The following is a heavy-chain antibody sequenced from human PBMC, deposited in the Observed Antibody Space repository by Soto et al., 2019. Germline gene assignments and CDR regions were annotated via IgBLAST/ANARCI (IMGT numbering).Heavy chain of an antibody. CDR3: ARGALYSSGYEGV. Sequence: QVQLQESGPGLVKPSQTLSLTCTVSGGSISSGDYYWSWIRQPPGKGLEWIGYIYYSGSTYYNPSLTRRVTVSVDTSRNQFSLKLSSVTAADPAVYDCARGALYSSGYEGVWGQGTMVTVPS. CDR1: GGSISSGDYY. CDR2: IYYSGST. J-gene: IGHJ3*01. V-gene: IGHV4-30-4*01. D-gene: IGHD3-22*01.